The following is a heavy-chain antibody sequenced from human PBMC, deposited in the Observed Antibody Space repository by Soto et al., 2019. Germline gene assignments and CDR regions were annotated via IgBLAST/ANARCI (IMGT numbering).Heavy chain of an antibody. CDR1: GFTFSDHY. CDR2: ISTSSSYT. J-gene: IGHJ4*02. V-gene: IGHV3-11*05. CDR3: ARLRLTGYFDY. Sequence: QVQLVESGGGLVKPGGSLTLSCVASGFTFSDHYMTWIRQAPGKGLEWLSYISTSSSYTNYADSVKGRFTISRDNAMNSLYLQMNSLRAEVTAVYYCARLRLTGYFDYWGQGTLVTVSA.